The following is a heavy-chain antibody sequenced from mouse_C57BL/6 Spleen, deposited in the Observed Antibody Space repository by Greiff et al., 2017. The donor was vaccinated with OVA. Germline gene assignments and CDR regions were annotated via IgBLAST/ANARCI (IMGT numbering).Heavy chain of an antibody. J-gene: IGHJ1*03. D-gene: IGHD1-1*01. CDR3: ARDRRYYGSSTWYFDV. Sequence: EVKLVESGGGLVKPGGSLKLSCAASGFTFSSYAMSWVRQTPEKRLEWVATISDGGSYTYYPDNVKGRFTISRDNAKNNLYLQMSHLKSEDTAMYYCARDRRYYGSSTWYFDVWGTGTTVTVSS. CDR2: ISDGGSYT. V-gene: IGHV5-4*01. CDR1: GFTFSSYA.